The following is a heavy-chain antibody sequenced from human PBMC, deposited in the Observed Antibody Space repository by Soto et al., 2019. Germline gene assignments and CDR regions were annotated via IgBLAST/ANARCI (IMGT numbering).Heavy chain of an antibody. CDR1: GFTFSSYA. Sequence: LRLSCAASGFTFSSYAMSWVRQAPGKGLEWVSAISGSGTSTYYGDSVKGRFTISRDNSKNTLYLQMNSLRAEDTGVYYCATSSAYDFYWGQGTLVTVSS. D-gene: IGHD5-12*01. CDR2: ISGSGTST. J-gene: IGHJ4*02. CDR3: ATSSAYDFY. V-gene: IGHV3-23*01.